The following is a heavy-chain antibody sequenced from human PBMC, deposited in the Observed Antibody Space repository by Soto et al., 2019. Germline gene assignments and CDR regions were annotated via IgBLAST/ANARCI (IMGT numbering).Heavy chain of an antibody. CDR3: AREQFKFFGVVNAD. CDR2: VSPSNGNT. Sequence: ASVKVSCKASGYAFRDYGISWVRQAPGQGLEYMGWVSPSNGNTNYAPSFQDRVTMTTDTSTTTVFMDLGNLRSDDTAVYFCAREQFKFFGVVNADWGQ. J-gene: IGHJ1*01. CDR1: GYAFRDYG. D-gene: IGHD3-3*01. V-gene: IGHV1-18*01.